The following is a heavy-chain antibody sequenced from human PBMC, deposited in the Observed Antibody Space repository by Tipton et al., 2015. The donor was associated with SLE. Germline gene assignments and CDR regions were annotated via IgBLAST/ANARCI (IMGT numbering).Heavy chain of an antibody. CDR3: ARAPGQLWPWDY. D-gene: IGHD5-18*01. J-gene: IGHJ4*02. V-gene: IGHV4-34*01. CDR2: INHSGST. Sequence: LRLSCAVYGGSFRGYYWSWIRQPPGKGLEWIGEINHSGSTNYNPSLKSRVTISVDTSKNQFSLKVSSVTAADTAVYYCARAPGQLWPWDYWGQGTLVTVSA. CDR1: GGSFRGYY.